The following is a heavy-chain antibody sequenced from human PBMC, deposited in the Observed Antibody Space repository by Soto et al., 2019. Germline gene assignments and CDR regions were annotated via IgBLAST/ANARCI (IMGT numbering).Heavy chain of an antibody. Sequence: SETLFLSCSVSGGSIISDDFYWSWVRQVPGKGLEWIAYINYSGSYYSHPSLKSPVTISVDTSKNQFSLKLHSVTAADTAVYFCARLRPGELSTLFDVWGQGNLVT. CDR2: INYSGSY. CDR1: GGSIISDDFY. CDR3: ARLRPGELSTLFDV. D-gene: IGHD3-16*01. V-gene: IGHV4-30-4*01. J-gene: IGHJ4*02.